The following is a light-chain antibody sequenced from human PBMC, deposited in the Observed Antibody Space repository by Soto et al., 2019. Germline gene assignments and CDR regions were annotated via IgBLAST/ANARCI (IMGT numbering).Light chain of an antibody. CDR1: SGSVSASYY. Sequence: QSVVTQEPSFSVSPGGTVTLTCGLSSGSVSASYYPSWYQQTPGQAPRTLIYSTNTRSSGVPDRFSGSILGNKAALTITGAQADDESDYYCVLYMHSASWVFGGGTKLTV. V-gene: IGLV8-61*01. CDR3: VLYMHSASWV. J-gene: IGLJ3*02. CDR2: STN.